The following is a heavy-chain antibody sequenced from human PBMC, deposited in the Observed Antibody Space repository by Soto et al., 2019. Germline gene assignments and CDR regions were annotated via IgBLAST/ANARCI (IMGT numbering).Heavy chain of an antibody. CDR3: AADDDYGDWDFYYYGMDV. Sequence: QMQLVQSGPEVKKPGTSVKVSCKASGFTFTSSAVQWVRQARGQRLEWIGWIVVGSGNTNYAQKFQERVTITRDMSTSTAYMELSSLRSEDTAVYYCAADDDYGDWDFYYYGMDVWGQGTTVTVSS. V-gene: IGHV1-58*01. J-gene: IGHJ6*02. D-gene: IGHD4-17*01. CDR1: GFTFTSSA. CDR2: IVVGSGNT.